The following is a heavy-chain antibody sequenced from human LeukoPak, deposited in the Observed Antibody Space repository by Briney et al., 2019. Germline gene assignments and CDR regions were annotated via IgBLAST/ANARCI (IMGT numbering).Heavy chain of an antibody. CDR3: ARGPRGYSLY. D-gene: IGHD5-18*01. V-gene: IGHV4-39*07. Sequence: KPSETLSLTCIISGGSISSSTYYWGWIRQSPGKGLEWIGTIYYNGNTYYNPSLQSRVTISVDTSKNQFSLKLSSVTAADTAVYYCARGPRGYSLYWGQGTLVTVSS. J-gene: IGHJ4*02. CDR2: IYYNGNT. CDR1: GGSISSSTYY.